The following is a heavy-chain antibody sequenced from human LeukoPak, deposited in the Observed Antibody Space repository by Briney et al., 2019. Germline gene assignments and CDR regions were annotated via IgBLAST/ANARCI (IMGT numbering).Heavy chain of an antibody. J-gene: IGHJ4*02. Sequence: SETLSLTCGVHGEFFRAYYWSWIRQAPGKGLEWIGDINHSGTTKYNPSLASRVTISIDTSKNKFSLRVNSITGADTAVYYCARLPLGAFGEVLNFDYWGQGSLVTVSS. V-gene: IGHV4-34*01. CDR3: ARLPLGAFGEVLNFDY. CDR1: GEFFRAYY. D-gene: IGHD3-10*01. CDR2: INHSGTT.